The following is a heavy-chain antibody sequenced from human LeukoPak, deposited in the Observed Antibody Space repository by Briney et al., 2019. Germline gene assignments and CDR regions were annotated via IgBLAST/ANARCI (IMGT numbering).Heavy chain of an antibody. CDR2: ISSSSTYI. CDR3: AREFSVLGNFDY. J-gene: IGHJ4*02. V-gene: IGHV3-21*01. Sequence: GGSLTLSCADSGFTFSSHTMNWVRQAPGKGLEWVSSISSSSTYIYYADSVKGRFTISRDNAKNSLYPQMNSLRAEDTAVYYCAREFSVLGNFDYWGQGTLVTVSS. D-gene: IGHD3-10*02. CDR1: GFTFSSHT.